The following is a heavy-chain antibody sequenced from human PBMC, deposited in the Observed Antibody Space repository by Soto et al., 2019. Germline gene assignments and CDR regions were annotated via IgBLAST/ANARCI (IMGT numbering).Heavy chain of an antibody. J-gene: IGHJ5*02. CDR3: ARRHSGYEQTNWFDP. CDR2: IYYSGST. Sequence: QLQLQESGPGLVKPSETLSLTCTVSGGSISSSSYYWGWIRQPPGKGLEWIGSIYYSGSTYYNPSLKSRVTISVDTSQNQFSLKLSSVTAADTAVYYCARRHSGYEQTNWFDPWGQGTLVTVSS. CDR1: GGSISSSSYY. D-gene: IGHD5-12*01. V-gene: IGHV4-39*01.